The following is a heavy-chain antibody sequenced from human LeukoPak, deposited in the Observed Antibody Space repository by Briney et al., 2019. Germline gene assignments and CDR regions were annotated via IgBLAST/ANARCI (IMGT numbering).Heavy chain of an antibody. J-gene: IGHJ4*02. CDR2: ICKSGGST. Sequence: GGSLRLSCAGSGFTFSNYAMSWVRQAPGRGLEWVSAICKSGGSTYYADSVRGRFTISRDNSKNTLFLQMNSLRAEDTAVYYCARSLERPGLGIVVVVAEPFDYWGQGTLVTVSS. D-gene: IGHD2-15*01. CDR1: GFTFSNYA. V-gene: IGHV3-23*01. CDR3: ARSLERPGLGIVVVVAEPFDY.